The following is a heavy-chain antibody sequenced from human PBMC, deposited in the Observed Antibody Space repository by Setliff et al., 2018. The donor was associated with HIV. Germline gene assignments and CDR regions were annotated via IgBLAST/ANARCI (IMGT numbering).Heavy chain of an antibody. CDR3: VRHHDSDFSGDPDWFDP. D-gene: IGHD2-15*01. CDR1: GDSITTGVYY. CDR2: IYASDNSGST. J-gene: IGHJ5*02. V-gene: IGHV4-61*09. Sequence: SETLSLTCTVSGDSITTGVYYWSWIRQPAGQGLEWIGHIYASDNSGSTSYNPSLKSRVTISVDTSKNQFSLNLYSVTAADTAVYYCVRHHDSDFSGDPDWFDPWGQGIL.